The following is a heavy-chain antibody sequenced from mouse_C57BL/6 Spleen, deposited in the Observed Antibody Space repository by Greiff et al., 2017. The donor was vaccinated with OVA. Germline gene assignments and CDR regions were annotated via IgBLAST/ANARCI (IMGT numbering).Heavy chain of an antibody. CDR2: IDPSDSDT. J-gene: IGHJ4*01. Sequence: QVQLQQPGAELVKPGASVKLSCKASGYTFTSYWMQWVKQRPGQGLEWIGEIDPSDSDTNYNQKFKGKATLTVDTSSSTAYMQLSSLTSEDSAVYYCARKSNYDAMDYWGQGTSVTVSS. V-gene: IGHV1-50*01. CDR3: ARKSNYDAMDY. CDR1: GYTFTSYW. D-gene: IGHD2-5*01.